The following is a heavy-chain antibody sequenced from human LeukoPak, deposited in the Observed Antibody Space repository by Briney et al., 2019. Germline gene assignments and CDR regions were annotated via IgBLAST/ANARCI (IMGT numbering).Heavy chain of an antibody. CDR2: INPNSGGT. D-gene: IGHD3-10*01. V-gene: IGHV1-2*02. Sequence: ASVKVSFKASGYTFTGYYMHWVRQAPGQGLEWMGWINPNSGGTNYAQKFQGRVTMTRDTSISTAYMELSRLRSDDTAVYYCARDIHYYYGSGGLDYWGQGTLVTVSS. J-gene: IGHJ4*02. CDR3: ARDIHYYYGSGGLDY. CDR1: GYTFTGYY.